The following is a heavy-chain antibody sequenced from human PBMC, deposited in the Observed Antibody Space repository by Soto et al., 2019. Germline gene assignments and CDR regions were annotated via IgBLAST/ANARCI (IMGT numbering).Heavy chain of an antibody. Sequence: LRLSCAASGFTFSSYAMHWVRQAPGKGLEWVAVISYDGSNKYYADSVKGRFTISRDNSKNTLYLQMNSLRAEDTAVYYCARIGGVTTVTTAAFDIWGQGTMVTVSS. D-gene: IGHD4-17*01. V-gene: IGHV3-30-3*01. CDR3: ARIGGVTTVTTAAFDI. CDR2: ISYDGSNK. J-gene: IGHJ3*02. CDR1: GFTFSSYA.